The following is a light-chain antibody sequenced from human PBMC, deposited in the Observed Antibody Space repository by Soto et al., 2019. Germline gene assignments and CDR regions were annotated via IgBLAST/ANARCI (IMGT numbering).Light chain of an antibody. V-gene: IGLV2-14*03. CDR1: NSDVGDYNY. CDR2: DVT. CDR3: SSYTKSSTLDV. J-gene: IGLJ1*01. Sequence: QSALTQPASVSASPGQSITISCTGTNSDVGDYNYVSWYQQHPGKAPKLMIFDVTNRPSGVSNRFSASKSANTASLTISGLQAEDEADYYCSSYTKSSTLDVFGSGTKLTVL.